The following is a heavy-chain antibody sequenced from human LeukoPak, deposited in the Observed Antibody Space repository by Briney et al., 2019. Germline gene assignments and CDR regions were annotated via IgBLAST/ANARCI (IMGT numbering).Heavy chain of an antibody. CDR3: ARVHLGSPAPLDY. D-gene: IGHD1-26*01. Sequence: GGSLRLSCAASGFTFSSYGMHWVRQAPGKGLEWVAVIWYDGSNKYYADSVKGRFTISRDNSKNTLYLQMNSLRAEDTAVYYCARVHLGSPAPLDYWGQGTLVTVSS. CDR1: GFTFSSYG. CDR2: IWYDGSNK. V-gene: IGHV3-33*01. J-gene: IGHJ4*02.